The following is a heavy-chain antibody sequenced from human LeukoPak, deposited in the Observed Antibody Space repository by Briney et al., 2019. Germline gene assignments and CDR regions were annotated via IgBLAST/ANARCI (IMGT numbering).Heavy chain of an antibody. Sequence: PGGSLRLSCAASGFTFSSYAMSWVRQAPGKGLEWVSAISGSGGSTYYADFVKGRFTISRDNSKNSLYLQMNSLRAEDTAVYYCAKAYYDSSGYSYYFDYWGQGTLVTVSS. D-gene: IGHD3-22*01. CDR1: GFTFSSYA. CDR2: ISGSGGST. V-gene: IGHV3-23*01. J-gene: IGHJ4*02. CDR3: AKAYYDSSGYSYYFDY.